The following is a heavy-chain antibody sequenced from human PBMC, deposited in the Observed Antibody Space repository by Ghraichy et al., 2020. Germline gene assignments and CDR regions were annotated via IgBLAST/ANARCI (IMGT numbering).Heavy chain of an antibody. CDR3: ARPPYYYYSCGPRGLPFDY. J-gene: IGHJ4*02. V-gene: IGHV4-34*01. D-gene: IGHD3-22*01. Sequence: SETLSLTCAVYGGSFSGYYWSWIRQPPGKGLEWIGEINHSGSTNYNPSLKSRVTISVDTSKNQFSLKLSSVTAADTAVYYCARPPYYYYSCGPRGLPFDYWGQGTLVTVSS. CDR1: GGSFSGYY. CDR2: INHSGST.